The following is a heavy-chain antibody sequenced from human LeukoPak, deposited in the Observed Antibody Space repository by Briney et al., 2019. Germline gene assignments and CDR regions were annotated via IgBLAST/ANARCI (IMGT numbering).Heavy chain of an antibody. D-gene: IGHD2-15*01. V-gene: IGHV3-20*04. CDR3: VRRYCSSSSCTLDS. J-gene: IGHJ4*02. CDR2: IYWNGGST. CDR1: GFTFDDYA. Sequence: GGSLRLSCAASGFTFDDYAMTWVRQAPGKGLEWVSGIYWNGGSTGYADSVKGRFTVSRDNAKNSLYLQMNSLRAEDTAVYYCVRRYCSSSSCTLDSWGQGTLVTVSS.